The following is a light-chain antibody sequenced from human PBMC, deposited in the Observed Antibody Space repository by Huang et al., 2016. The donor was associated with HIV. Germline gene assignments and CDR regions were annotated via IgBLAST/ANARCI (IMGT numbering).Light chain of an antibody. V-gene: IGKV3-11*01. J-gene: IGKJ4*01. CDR1: QNIGNY. Sequence: EIVLTQSPATLSLSPGDRATLSCRASQNIGNYLAWYQQKPGQAPRLLSYDTSNRATGIPARFSGGGSGTDFTLTISSLEPEDFAVYFCQQRSNWLTFGGGTKVETK. CDR3: QQRSNWLT. CDR2: DTS.